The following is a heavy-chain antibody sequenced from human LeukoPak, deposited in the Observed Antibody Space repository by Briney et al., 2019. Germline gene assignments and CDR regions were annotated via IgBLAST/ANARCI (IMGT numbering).Heavy chain of an antibody. J-gene: IGHJ4*02. Sequence: SETLSLTCAVYGGSFSGYYWSWIRQPPGKGLEWIGEINHSGSTNYNPSLKSRVTISVDTSKNQFSLKLSSVTAADTAVYYCASPSRYYDSSGYYYAWDYWGQGTLVTVSS. CDR1: GGSFSGYY. CDR3: ASPSRYYDSSGYYYAWDY. V-gene: IGHV4-34*01. D-gene: IGHD3-22*01. CDR2: INHSGST.